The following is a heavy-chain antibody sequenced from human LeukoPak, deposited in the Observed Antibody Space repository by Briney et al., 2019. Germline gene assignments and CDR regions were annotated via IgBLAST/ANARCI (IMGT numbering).Heavy chain of an antibody. V-gene: IGHV4-38-2*02. Sequence: SETLSLTCAVSGYSISSGYYWGCIRQPPGKGLEWIGSIYHSGTTYYNPSLKSRVAISIDTSKNQFSLKLSSVTAADTAVYYCARDNYYDSSGPHDAFDIWGQGTMVTVSS. CDR3: ARDNYYDSSGPHDAFDI. D-gene: IGHD3-22*01. CDR2: IYHSGTT. CDR1: GYSISSGYY. J-gene: IGHJ3*02.